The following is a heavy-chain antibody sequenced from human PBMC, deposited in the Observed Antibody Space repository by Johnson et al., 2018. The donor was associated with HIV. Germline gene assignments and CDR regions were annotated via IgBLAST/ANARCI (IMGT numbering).Heavy chain of an antibody. J-gene: IGHJ3*02. D-gene: IGHD6-13*01. V-gene: IGHV3-30*04. CDR2: ISYDGSYQ. Sequence: QVHLVESGGGVVQPGRSLRLSCAASGFTFSSYAMHWVRQAPGKGLEWVAVISYDGSYQYYADSAKGRFTISRDNSKNTLYLQMNSLRAEDTAVYYCAREPSIAAAGGDGAFDIWGRGTMLTVSS. CDR1: GFTFSSYA. CDR3: AREPSIAAAGGDGAFDI.